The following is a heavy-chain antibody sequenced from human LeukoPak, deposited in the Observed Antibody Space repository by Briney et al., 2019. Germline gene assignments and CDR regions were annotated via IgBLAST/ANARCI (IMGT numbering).Heavy chain of an antibody. CDR1: GGTFSNYA. CDR3: ARVPGGYYYMDV. CDR2: IIPIFGSA. D-gene: IGHD1-26*01. Sequence: SVKVSCKASGGTFSNYAISWVRQAPGQGLEWMGGIIPIFGSANYAQKFQGRVTITTDESTSTAYMELSSLRSEDTAVYYCARVPGGYYYMDVWGKGTTVTVSS. J-gene: IGHJ6*03. V-gene: IGHV1-69*05.